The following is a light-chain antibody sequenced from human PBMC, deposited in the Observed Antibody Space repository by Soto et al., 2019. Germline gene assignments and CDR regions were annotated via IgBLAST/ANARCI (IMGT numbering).Light chain of an antibody. V-gene: IGLV1-51*01. J-gene: IGLJ1*01. CDR1: SSNIGNNY. CDR3: GTWDSSLSVHV. CDR2: DNN. Sequence: QSVLTQPPSVSAAPGQKVTISCSGSSSNIGNNYVSWYQQVPGTAPKLLIYDNNKRPSGNPDRFSGSKSGTSATLGISGLQTGDEADYYCGTWDSSLSVHVFGTWTKV.